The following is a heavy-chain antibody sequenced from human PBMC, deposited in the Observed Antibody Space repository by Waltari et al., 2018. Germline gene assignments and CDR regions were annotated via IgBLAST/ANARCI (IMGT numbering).Heavy chain of an antibody. CDR1: VFTFSSYG. CDR3: ARDIAFGGVIVMNEAFDF. D-gene: IGHD3-16*02. J-gene: IGHJ3*01. V-gene: IGHV3-33*01. CDR2: ISSTGSNT. Sequence: QLYLVESGGGVVQPGRSLRLSCAASVFTFSSYGMHWVRQPPGKGLQWVAVISSTGSNTYYADSVRGRFTISRDNSKNILDLQMNSLRAEDTAVYYCARDIAFGGVIVMNEAFDFRGRGTTVTVSP.